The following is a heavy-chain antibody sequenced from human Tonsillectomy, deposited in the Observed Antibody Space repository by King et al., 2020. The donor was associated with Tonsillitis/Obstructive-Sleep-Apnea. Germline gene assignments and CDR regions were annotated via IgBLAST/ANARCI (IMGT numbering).Heavy chain of an antibody. CDR2: IWYDGSNK. CDR3: ARDQDDYGDYYFDY. CDR1: GFTFSSYG. V-gene: IGHV3-33*01. Sequence: QLVESGGGVVQPGRSLRLSCAASGFTFSSYGMHWVRQAPGKGLEWVAVIWYDGSNKYYADSVKGRFTISRDNSKNTLYLQMNSLRAEDTAVYYCARDQDDYGDYYFDYWVQGTLVTVSS. D-gene: IGHD4-17*01. J-gene: IGHJ4*02.